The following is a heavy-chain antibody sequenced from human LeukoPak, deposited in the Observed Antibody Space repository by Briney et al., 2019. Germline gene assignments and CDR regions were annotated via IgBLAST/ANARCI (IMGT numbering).Heavy chain of an antibody. CDR2: ISPTGSTI. D-gene: IGHD1-26*01. CDR3: ARDEVGVTTEFDY. J-gene: IGHJ4*02. Sequence: GGSLRLSCAASGFTFSSYEMNWVRQAPGKGLEWVSYISPTGSTIYYADSVKGRFTISRDNPKNSLYLQMNSLRVEDTAVYYCARDEVGVTTEFDYWGQGTVVTVSS. V-gene: IGHV3-48*03. CDR1: GFTFSSYE.